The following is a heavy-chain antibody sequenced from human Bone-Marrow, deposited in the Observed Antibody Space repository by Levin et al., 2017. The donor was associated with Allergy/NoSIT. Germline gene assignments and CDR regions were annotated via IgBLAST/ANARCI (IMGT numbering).Heavy chain of an antibody. CDR2: IYYLGRA. CDR1: GDSISNSGLY. CDR3: ARADALSYYYLDV. J-gene: IGHJ6*03. V-gene: IGHV4-31*03. Sequence: TSETLSLTCTVSGDSISNSGLYWSWVRQHPEKGLEWIGYIYYLGRAFYNPSLKNRVTISVDTSNNKFTLRLTSATAADTAVYYCARADALSYYYLDVWGKGTAVTVSS.